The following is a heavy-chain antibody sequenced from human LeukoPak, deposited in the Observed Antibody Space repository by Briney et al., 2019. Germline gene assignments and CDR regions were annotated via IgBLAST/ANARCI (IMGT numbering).Heavy chain of an antibody. J-gene: IGHJ4*02. CDR2: INPSGGST. V-gene: IGHV1-46*01. CDR1: GGTFSSYA. D-gene: IGHD3-16*01. Sequence: ASVKVSCKASGGTFSSYAISWVRQAPGQGLEWMGIINPSGGSTSYAQKFQGRVTMTRDTSTSTVYMELSSLRSEDTAVYYCARTLWGGAFDYWGQGTLVTVSS. CDR3: ARTLWGGAFDY.